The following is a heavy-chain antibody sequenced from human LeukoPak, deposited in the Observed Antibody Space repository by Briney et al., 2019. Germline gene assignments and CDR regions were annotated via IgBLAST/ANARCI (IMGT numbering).Heavy chain of an antibody. Sequence: SETLSLTCTVSGGSVSSSGSYWGWIRQPPGKGLEWIGSIYYSGTTYYNPSLKSRVTISVDTSKSQSSLKLTSVTAADTALYYCARTYYGSENYYDYWGQGILVTVSS. CDR1: GGSVSSSGSY. CDR3: ARTYYGSENYYDY. D-gene: IGHD3-10*01. V-gene: IGHV4-39*01. J-gene: IGHJ4*02. CDR2: IYYSGTT.